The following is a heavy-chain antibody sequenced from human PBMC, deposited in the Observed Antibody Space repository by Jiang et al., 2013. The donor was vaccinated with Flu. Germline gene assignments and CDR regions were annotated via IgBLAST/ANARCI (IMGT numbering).Heavy chain of an antibody. CDR3: AHTPKEGIQLWLPFDY. J-gene: IGHJ4*02. CDR2: IYYSGST. D-gene: IGHD5-18*01. Sequence: LLKPSETLSLTCTVSGGSISSYYWSWIRQPPGKGLEWIGYIYYSGSTNYNPSLKSRVTISVDTSKNQFSLKLSSVTAADTAVYYCAHTPKEGIQLWLPFDYWGQGTLVTVSS. V-gene: IGHV4-59*08. CDR1: GGSISSYY.